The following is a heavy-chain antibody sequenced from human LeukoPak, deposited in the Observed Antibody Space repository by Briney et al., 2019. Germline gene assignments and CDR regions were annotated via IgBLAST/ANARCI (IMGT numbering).Heavy chain of an antibody. V-gene: IGHV3-74*01. CDR2: INTDGTSR. Sequence: GGSLRLSCAASGFMFSNYWMHWVRQARGKGLVWVSNINTDGTSRNYADSVKGRFSISRDNAKNTLYLQMNGLRAEDTAVYYCALFSQPFAWGQGSLVTVSS. J-gene: IGHJ5*02. CDR1: GFMFSNYW. CDR3: ALFSQPFA. D-gene: IGHD5-18*01.